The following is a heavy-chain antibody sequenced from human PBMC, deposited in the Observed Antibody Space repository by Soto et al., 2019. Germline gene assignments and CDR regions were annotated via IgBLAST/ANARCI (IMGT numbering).Heavy chain of an antibody. CDR3: GALPPRIELTVLPRPP. D-gene: IGHD2-15*01. CDR1: GGSISNTNW. CDR2: IYHSGST. Sequence: QVHLQQSGPGLVRPSGTLSLTCTVSGGSISNTNWWTWVRQSPGKGLEWIGEIYHSGSTSYNPSPRGRVTIPVAKSNNHFSLKMRYVTAAATALSYCGALPPRIELTVLPRPPWGQGTLVTVSS. J-gene: IGHJ5*02. V-gene: IGHV4-4*02.